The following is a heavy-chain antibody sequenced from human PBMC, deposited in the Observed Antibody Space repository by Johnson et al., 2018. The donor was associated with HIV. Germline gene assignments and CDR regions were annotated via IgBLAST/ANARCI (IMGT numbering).Heavy chain of an antibody. D-gene: IGHD5-24*01. V-gene: IGHV3-66*01. CDR3: ARACRDGYTCDAFDI. CDR1: GFTVSGYY. CDR2: LFSGGTT. J-gene: IGHJ3*02. Sequence: EQLVESGGGLVQPGGSLRLSCAASGFTVSGYYMSWVRQAPGKGLEWVSVLFSGGTTYYADSVKGRFTISRDNSKNTLYLQMNSLRAEDTAVYYCARACRDGYTCDAFDIWGQGTMVTVSS.